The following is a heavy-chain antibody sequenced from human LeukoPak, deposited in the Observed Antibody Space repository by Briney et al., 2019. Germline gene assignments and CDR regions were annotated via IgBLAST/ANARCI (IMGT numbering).Heavy chain of an antibody. CDR3: ARQDDKYGGDY. D-gene: IGHD3-22*01. Sequence: PGGPLRLSCATSGFTFSTYAMLWFRQAPGKGLEWVAVISFDGTDKYYADSVKGRFTISRDSSKNTLYLQMNSLRAEDSAVYYCARQDDKYGGDYWGQGTLVTVSS. CDR2: ISFDGTDK. V-gene: IGHV3-30*04. CDR1: GFTFSTYA. J-gene: IGHJ4*02.